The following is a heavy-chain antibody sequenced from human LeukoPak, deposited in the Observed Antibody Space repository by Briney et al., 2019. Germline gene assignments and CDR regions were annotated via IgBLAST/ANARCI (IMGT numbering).Heavy chain of an antibody. Sequence: GGSLRLSCAASGFTFSSYAMSWVRQAPGKGLEWVSAISGSGGSTYYADSVKGRFTISRDNSKNTLYLQMNSLGAEDTAVYYCAKGYCSSTSCYFHYWGQGTLVTVSS. CDR2: ISGSGGST. CDR3: AKGYCSSTSCYFHY. V-gene: IGHV3-23*01. J-gene: IGHJ4*02. CDR1: GFTFSSYA. D-gene: IGHD2-2*01.